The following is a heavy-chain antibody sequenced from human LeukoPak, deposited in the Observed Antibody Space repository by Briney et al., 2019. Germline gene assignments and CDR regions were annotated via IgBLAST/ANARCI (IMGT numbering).Heavy chain of an antibody. J-gene: IGHJ2*01. CDR3: ARGGNHGDYWYFDL. CDR2: IKQDGSEK. Sequence: SCKVSGYTLTELSMHWVRQAPGKGPEWVANIKQDGSEKYYVDSVKGRFTISRDNAETSLHLQMNSLRAEDTAVYYCARGGNHGDYWYFDLWGRGTLVTVSS. V-gene: IGHV3-7*01. D-gene: IGHD4-17*01. CDR1: GYTLTELS.